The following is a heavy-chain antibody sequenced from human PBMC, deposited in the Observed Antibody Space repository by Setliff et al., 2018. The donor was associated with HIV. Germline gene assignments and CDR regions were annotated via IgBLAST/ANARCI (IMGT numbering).Heavy chain of an antibody. Sequence: PSETLSLTCSVSGGSISSFYWSWIRQPPGKGPEWIGYINSSGRTNYNPSLKGRVTISLDTSKNQFSLKLSSVTAADTAVYYCARQSRWSPTPNWFDPWGQGTLVTVSS. J-gene: IGHJ5*02. CDR3: ARQSRWSPTPNWFDP. CDR1: GGSISSFY. D-gene: IGHD2-15*01. CDR2: INSSGRT. V-gene: IGHV4-4*09.